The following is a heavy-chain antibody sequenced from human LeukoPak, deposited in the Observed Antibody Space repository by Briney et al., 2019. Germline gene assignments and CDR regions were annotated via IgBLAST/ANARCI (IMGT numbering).Heavy chain of an antibody. CDR2: INHSGST. Sequence: PSETLSLTCAVYGGSFSGYYWGWIRQPPGKGLEWIGEINHSGSTNYNPSLKSRVTISVDTSKNQFSLKLSSVTAADTAVYYCARVGTFGGVIVDYWGQGTLVTVSS. CDR1: GGSFSGYY. CDR3: ARVGTFGGVIVDY. V-gene: IGHV4-34*01. D-gene: IGHD3-16*02. J-gene: IGHJ4*02.